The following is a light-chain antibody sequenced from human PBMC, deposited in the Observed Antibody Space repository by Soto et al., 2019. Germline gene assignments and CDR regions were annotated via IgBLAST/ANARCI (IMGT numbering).Light chain of an antibody. Sequence: QSVLTQPASLSGSPGQSITISCTGTSGDVGDYNSVSWYQQHPGKTPKLLIYEVSNRPSGVSNRFSGSKSGNTSSLTSSGLQTDDEEDYYCSSYTTSSALDYVFGTGTKLTVL. CDR2: EVS. CDR1: SGDVGDYNS. J-gene: IGLJ1*01. V-gene: IGLV2-14*01. CDR3: SSYTTSSALDYV.